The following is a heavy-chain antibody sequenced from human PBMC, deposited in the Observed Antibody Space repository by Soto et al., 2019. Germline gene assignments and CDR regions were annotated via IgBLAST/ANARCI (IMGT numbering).Heavy chain of an antibody. J-gene: IGHJ4*02. CDR2: INHSGST. CDR3: ARGYGSNFEY. Sequence: QVQLQQWGAGLLKPSETLSLTCAVYGGSFSGYYWNWIRQHPGKGLEWIGEINHSGSTNYNPSLKRQVTISVDTSKHQFSLKLSSVTAADTAVYYCARGYGSNFEYWGQGTLVTVS. V-gene: IGHV4-34*01. CDR1: GGSFSGYY. D-gene: IGHD6-19*01.